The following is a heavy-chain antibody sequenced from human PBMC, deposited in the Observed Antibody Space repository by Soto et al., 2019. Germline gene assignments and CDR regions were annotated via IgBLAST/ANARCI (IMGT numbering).Heavy chain of an antibody. CDR3: EHAFGGISGPNDAFDI. V-gene: IGHV2-5*02. D-gene: IGHD1-26*01. CDR2: IYWDDDQ. J-gene: IGHJ3*02. Sequence: QITLKESGPTLVQPTQSLTLTCTVSGFSLSGDGVGVGWIRQPPGKALEWLALIYWDDDQRYSPTLKTRLPLPKDTSKNQLVLTIAHMDPVHTATSYCEHAFGGISGPNDAFDIWTQGTVVTASS. CDR1: GFSLSGDGVG.